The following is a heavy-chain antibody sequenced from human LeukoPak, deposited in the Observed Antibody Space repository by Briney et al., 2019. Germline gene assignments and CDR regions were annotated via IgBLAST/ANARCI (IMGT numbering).Heavy chain of an antibody. CDR3: AKEFVPGNFHC. CDR2: IWFDGSNK. J-gene: IGHJ4*02. Sequence: GGSLRLSCAASGFTFSNHAIHWVRQAPGKGLEWVAVIWFDGSNKYYVDSVKGRFTISRDNSKNTLYLQMNSLRAEDTAIYYCAKEFVPGNFHCWGQGTLVTVSS. CDR1: GFTFSNHA. V-gene: IGHV3-33*06. D-gene: IGHD2-21*01.